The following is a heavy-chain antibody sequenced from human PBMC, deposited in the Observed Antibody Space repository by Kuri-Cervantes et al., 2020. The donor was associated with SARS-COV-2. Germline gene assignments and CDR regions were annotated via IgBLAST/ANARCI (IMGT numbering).Heavy chain of an antibody. V-gene: IGHV3-48*02. CDR1: GFTFSGYS. D-gene: IGHD3-22*01. CDR3: ARDYYYDSSGYYYDVYYYGMDV. CDR2: ISSSSSTI. Sequence: GESLKISCAASGFTFSGYSMNWVRQAPGKGLEWVSYISSSSSTIYYADSVKGRFTISRDNAKNSLYLQMNSLRDEDTAVYYCARDYYYDSSGYYYDVYYYGMDVWGQGPTVTVSS. J-gene: IGHJ6*02.